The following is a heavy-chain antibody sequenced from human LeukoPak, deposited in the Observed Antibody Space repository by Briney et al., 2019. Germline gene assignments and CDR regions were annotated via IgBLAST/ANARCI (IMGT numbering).Heavy chain of an antibody. Sequence: PSETLSLTCTVSGGSVSSGSYYWSWIRQPPGKGLEWIGYIYYSGSTNYNPSLKSRVTISVDTSRNQFSLKLSSVTAADTAVYYCARGGRYGSGSYSQWVFHYWGQGTLVTVSS. CDR3: ARGGRYGSGSYSQWVFHY. V-gene: IGHV4-61*01. CDR1: GGSVSSGSYY. D-gene: IGHD3-10*01. CDR2: IYYSGST. J-gene: IGHJ4*02.